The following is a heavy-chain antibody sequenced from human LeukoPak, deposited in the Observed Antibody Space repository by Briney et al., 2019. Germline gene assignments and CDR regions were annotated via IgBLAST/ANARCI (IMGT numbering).Heavy chain of an antibody. CDR2: ISAYNGNT. CDR3: ARDAYTLYYDSSGCLSQIYYFDY. J-gene: IGHJ4*02. V-gene: IGHV1-18*01. D-gene: IGHD3-22*01. CDR1: GYTFTSCG. Sequence: ASVKVSCKASGYTFTSCGISWVRQAPGQGLEWMGWISAYNGNTNYAQKLQGRVTMTTDTSTSTAYMELRSLRSDDTAVYYCARDAYTLYYDSSGCLSQIYYFDYWGQGTLVTVSS.